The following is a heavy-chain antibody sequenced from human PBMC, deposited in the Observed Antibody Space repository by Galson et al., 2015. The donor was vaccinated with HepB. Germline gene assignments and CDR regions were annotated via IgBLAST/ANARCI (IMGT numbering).Heavy chain of an antibody. D-gene: IGHD1-26*01. J-gene: IGHJ4*02. CDR1: GMTFRHYG. CDR3: ARDLRSSYLDF. CDR2: VSYDGDQK. Sequence: SLRLSCAASGMTFRHYGMHWVRQAPGKGLEWLAVVSYDGDQKKFAESVEGRFTISRDNAKNTLFLQMNSLTVEDTATYYCARDLRSSYLDFWGQGTLVSVSS. V-gene: IGHV3-33*01.